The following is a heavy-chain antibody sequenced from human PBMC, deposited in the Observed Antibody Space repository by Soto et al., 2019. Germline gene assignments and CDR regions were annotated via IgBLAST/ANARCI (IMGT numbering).Heavy chain of an antibody. CDR2: ISYDGSNK. CDR1: GFTFNNYG. CDR3: AKYLDVVVLVSATRGLDV. D-gene: IGHD2-15*01. V-gene: IGHV3-30*18. Sequence: PGGSLRLSCAASGFTFNNYGMHWVRQAPGKXLEWVAGISYDGSNKYYVDSVKGRFTVSIDNSKNTVSPEMISLRAEDPAVSYFAKYLDVVVLVSATRGLDVWGQGTTVTVCS. J-gene: IGHJ6*02.